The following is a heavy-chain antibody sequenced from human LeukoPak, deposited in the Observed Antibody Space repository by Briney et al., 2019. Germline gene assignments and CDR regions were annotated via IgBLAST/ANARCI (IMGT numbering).Heavy chain of an antibody. Sequence: GGSLRLSCAASGFTFTDYWMSWVRQAPGKGLEWVANIKRDGSEKYYVHSVKGRFTISRDNAKNSLYLQMNSLRTEDTAVYYCARGRGSWYGVYFDYGGQGTLVTVSS. CDR3: ARGRGSWYGVYFDY. CDR1: GFTFTDYW. V-gene: IGHV3-7*01. J-gene: IGHJ4*02. CDR2: IKRDGSEK. D-gene: IGHD6-13*01.